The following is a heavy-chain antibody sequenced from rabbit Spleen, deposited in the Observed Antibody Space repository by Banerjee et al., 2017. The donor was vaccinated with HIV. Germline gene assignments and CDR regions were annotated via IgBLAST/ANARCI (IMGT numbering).Heavy chain of an antibody. J-gene: IGHJ6*01. CDR1: GLDFSSSYD. CDR3: ARDTGSSFSSYGMDL. Sequence: QSLEESGGGLVKPGGTLTLTCKASGLDFSSSYDISWVRQAPGKGLEWIGYINTGSSGSTYYASWAKGRFIISKTSSTTVTLQMTSLTAADTATYFCARDTGSSFSSYGMDLWGQGTLVTVS. V-gene: IGHV1S40*01. D-gene: IGHD8-1*01. CDR2: INTGSSGST.